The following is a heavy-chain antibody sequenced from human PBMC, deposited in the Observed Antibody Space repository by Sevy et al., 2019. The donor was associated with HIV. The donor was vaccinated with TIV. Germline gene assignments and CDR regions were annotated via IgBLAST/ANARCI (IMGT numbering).Heavy chain of an antibody. D-gene: IGHD2-21*01. J-gene: IGHJ4*02. CDR3: ARAVSLVIPYFEY. CDR1: GFTFSDYG. V-gene: IGHV3-33*01. Sequence: GGSLRLSCVASGFTFSDYGMHWVRQAPGKGLEWVALIWYDGTNKNYADSVKGRFTISKDNSKNTVYLQMNSLRAEDTAVYYCARAVSLVIPYFEYWGQGTLVTVSS. CDR2: IWYDGTNK.